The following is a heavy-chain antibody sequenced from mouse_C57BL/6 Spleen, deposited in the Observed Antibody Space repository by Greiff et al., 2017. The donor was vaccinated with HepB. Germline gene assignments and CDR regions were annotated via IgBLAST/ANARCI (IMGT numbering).Heavy chain of an antibody. V-gene: IGHV1-64*01. J-gene: IGHJ2*01. CDR2: IHPNSGST. CDR3: ARLDGNFDY. Sequence: VQLVESGAELVKPGASVKLSCKASGYTFTSYWMHWVKQRPGQGLEWIGMIHPNSGSTNYNEKFKSKATLTVDKSSSTAYMQLSSLTSEDSAVYYCARLDGNFDYWGQGTTLTVSS. CDR1: GYTFTSYW. D-gene: IGHD2-1*01.